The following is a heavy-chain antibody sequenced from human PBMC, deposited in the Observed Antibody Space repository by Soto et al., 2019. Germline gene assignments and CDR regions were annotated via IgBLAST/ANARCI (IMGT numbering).Heavy chain of an antibody. CDR3: AKDNDLDRDGPFDY. Sequence: EVQLVESGGGSVQPGRSLRLSCAASGFSFDDYGMHWVRQGPGKGLVLVSGISWNSGDIYYAVSVKGRFTISRHNAKRSLYLQMNSLRTEDTALYYCAKDNDLDRDGPFDYWGQGILVTVSS. V-gene: IGHV3-9*01. D-gene: IGHD2-2*03. J-gene: IGHJ4*02. CDR1: GFSFDDYG. CDR2: ISWNSGDI.